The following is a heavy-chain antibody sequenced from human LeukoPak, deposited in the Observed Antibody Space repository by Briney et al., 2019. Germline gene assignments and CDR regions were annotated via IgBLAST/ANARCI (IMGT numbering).Heavy chain of an antibody. CDR2: IYTSGST. J-gene: IGHJ3*02. CDR3: ARWGDYLPNRAFDI. D-gene: IGHD4-17*01. CDR1: GGSISSGSYY. Sequence: SETLSLTCTVSGGSISSGSYYWSWIRQPAGKGLEWIGRIYTSGSTNYNPSLKSRVTISVDSSKNQFSLKLSSVTAADTAVYYCARWGDYLPNRAFDIWGQGTMVTVSS. V-gene: IGHV4-61*02.